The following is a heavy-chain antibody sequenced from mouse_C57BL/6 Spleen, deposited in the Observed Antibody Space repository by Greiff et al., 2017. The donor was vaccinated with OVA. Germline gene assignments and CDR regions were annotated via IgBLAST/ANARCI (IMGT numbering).Heavy chain of an antibody. Sequence: AQLQQSGPELVKPGASVKISCKASGYAFSSSWMNWVKQRPGKGLEWIGRIYPGDGDTNYNGKFKGKATLTADKSSSTAYMQLSSLTSEDSAVYFCAKHWDWYFDVWGTGTTVTVSS. CDR1: GYAFSSSW. V-gene: IGHV1-82*01. D-gene: IGHD4-1*01. J-gene: IGHJ1*03. CDR3: AKHWDWYFDV. CDR2: IYPGDGDT.